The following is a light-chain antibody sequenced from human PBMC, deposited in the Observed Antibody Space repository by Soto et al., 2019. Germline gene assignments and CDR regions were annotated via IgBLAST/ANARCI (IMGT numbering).Light chain of an antibody. CDR1: SSDVGSYNL. CDR2: EGS. Sequence: QSALTQPASVSGSPGQSITISCTGTSSDVGSYNLVSWYQQHPGKAPKVMIYEGSKRPSGVSNRFSGSKSGNTASLTISGLQAEDEADYYCCSYAGSTFVVFGGGTKLTVL. J-gene: IGLJ2*01. V-gene: IGLV2-23*01. CDR3: CSYAGSTFVV.